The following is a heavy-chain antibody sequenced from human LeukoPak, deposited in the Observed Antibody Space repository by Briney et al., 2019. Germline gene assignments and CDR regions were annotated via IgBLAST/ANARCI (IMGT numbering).Heavy chain of an antibody. D-gene: IGHD2-2*01. V-gene: IGHV3-7*03. J-gene: IGHJ3*02. Sequence: PGGSLRLSCAASGFTFNNFWMSWVRQAPGEGLEWVASIKQDGSDKYYVGSVKGRFTISRDNAKNSLDLQMNSLRAEDTAVYYCARGGSSLYAFDIWGQGTMVTVSS. CDR2: IKQDGSDK. CDR3: ARGGSSLYAFDI. CDR1: GFTFNNFW.